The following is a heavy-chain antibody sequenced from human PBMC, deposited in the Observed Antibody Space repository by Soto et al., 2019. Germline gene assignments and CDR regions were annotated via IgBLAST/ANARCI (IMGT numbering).Heavy chain of an antibody. J-gene: IGHJ6*02. V-gene: IGHV3-21*01. CDR3: ARDRGTVTTYYYYGMDV. CDR2: ISSSSSYI. Sequence: APGKGLEWVSSISSSSSYIYYADSVKGRFTISRDNAKNSLYLQMNSLRAEDTAVYYCARDRGTVTTYYYYGMDVWGQGTKVTVSS. D-gene: IGHD4-17*01.